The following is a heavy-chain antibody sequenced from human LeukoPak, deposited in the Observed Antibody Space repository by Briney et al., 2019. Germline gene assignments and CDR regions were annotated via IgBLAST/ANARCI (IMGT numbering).Heavy chain of an antibody. CDR2: IYSRGTT. CDR1: GGSITTTLYY. Sequence: SETLSLTCTVSGGSITTTLYYWAWIRQTPGKGLEWIGSIYSRGTTLYNPSLKSRVIISVDTSTNQFSLTLNSVTAADTAVYYCARGLTNLDYWGQGTLVTVSS. CDR3: ARGLTNLDY. V-gene: IGHV4-39*01. J-gene: IGHJ4*02. D-gene: IGHD4/OR15-4a*01.